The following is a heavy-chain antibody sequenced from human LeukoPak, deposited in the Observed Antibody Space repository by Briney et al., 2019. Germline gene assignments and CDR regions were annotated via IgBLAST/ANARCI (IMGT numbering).Heavy chain of an antibody. D-gene: IGHD6-13*01. V-gene: IGHV3-13*01. CDR1: GFTVSNYD. J-gene: IGHJ4*02. Sequence: HPGGSLRLSCAASGFTVSNYDMHWVRQVTGKGLEWVSAIGTAGDTYYPGSVKGRFTISRENAKNSLYLQMNSLRAGDTAVYYCARGLSYSTNWAFDYWGQGILVTVSS. CDR3: ARGLSYSTNWAFDY. CDR2: IGTAGDT.